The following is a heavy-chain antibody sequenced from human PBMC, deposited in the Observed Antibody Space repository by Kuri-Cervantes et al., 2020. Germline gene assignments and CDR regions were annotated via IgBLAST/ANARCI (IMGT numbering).Heavy chain of an antibody. J-gene: IGHJ4*02. V-gene: IGHV3-30-3*01. CDR1: GFTFSSYA. Sequence: GESLKISCAASGFTFSSYAMHWVRQAPGKGLEWVAVISYDGSNKYYADSVKGRFTISRDNSKNTLYLQMSSLRAEDTAVYYCASKGYSGYDPGVDYFDYWGQGTLVTVSS. CDR2: ISYDGSNK. CDR3: ASKGYSGYDPGVDYFDY. D-gene: IGHD5-12*01.